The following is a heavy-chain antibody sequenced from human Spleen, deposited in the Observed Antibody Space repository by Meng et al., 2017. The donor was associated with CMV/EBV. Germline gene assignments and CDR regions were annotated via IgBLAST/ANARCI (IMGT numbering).Heavy chain of an antibody. V-gene: IGHV1-2*06. CDR1: GYTFTGYY. CDR2: INPNSGGT. J-gene: IGHJ4*02. Sequence: QVQLVQSGTEVKKPGASVKVSCKASGYTFTGYYMHWVRQAPGQGLEWMGRINPNSGGTNYAQKFQGRVTMTRDTSISTAYMELSRLRSDDTAVYYCARDGPVYYSDTSGYYIDYWGQGTLVTVSS. CDR3: ARDGPVYYSDTSGYYIDY. D-gene: IGHD3-22*01.